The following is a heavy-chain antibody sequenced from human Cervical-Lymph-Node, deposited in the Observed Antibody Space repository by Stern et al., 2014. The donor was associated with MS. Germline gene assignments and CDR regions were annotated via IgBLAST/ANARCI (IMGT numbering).Heavy chain of an antibody. J-gene: IGHJ6*02. CDR2: IDWDDDK. CDR3: ARLEGLLWFEGEGLDV. V-gene: IGHV2-70*01. D-gene: IGHD3-10*01. Sequence: QITLKESGPALVKPTQTLTLTCTFSGFSLSTSGMSVSWIRQAPGKALEWLAIIDWDDDKYYTTSLKTRLTISKDTSKNQVVLTMTNMDPADTATYYCARLEGLLWFEGEGLDVWGQGTTVTVSS. CDR1: GFSLSTSGMS.